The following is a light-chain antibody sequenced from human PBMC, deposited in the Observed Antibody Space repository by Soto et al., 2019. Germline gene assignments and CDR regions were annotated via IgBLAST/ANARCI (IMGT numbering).Light chain of an antibody. V-gene: IGKV1-12*01. CDR2: DAS. CDR1: QAVSTW. J-gene: IGKJ1*01. Sequence: IQIPQSPSFFVPSVGDRNTIPCRASQAVSTWLAWYQQKPGDAPKLLIYDASHRAAGIPARFSGSGSGTDFTLTISSLQPEDFATYYCQQSYSTPRTFGQGTKVDIK. CDR3: QQSYSTPRT.